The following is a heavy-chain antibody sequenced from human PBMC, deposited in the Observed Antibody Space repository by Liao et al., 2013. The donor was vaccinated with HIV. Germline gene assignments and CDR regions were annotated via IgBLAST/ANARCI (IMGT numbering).Heavy chain of an antibody. CDR2: IDHSGTT. CDR1: GGSLDGYY. J-gene: IGHJ4*02. CDR3: AREGSLVALGRTVPFDS. Sequence: QVQLQQWGAGLLKPSETLSLTCNFSGGSLDGYYWSWIRQSPARGLEWIGDIDHSGTTRYSPSLKSRLTISLDTSANRFSLKVISVTASDTALYYCAREGSLVALGRTVPFDSWGQGILVTVSS. V-gene: IGHV4-34*01. D-gene: IGHD2-8*02.